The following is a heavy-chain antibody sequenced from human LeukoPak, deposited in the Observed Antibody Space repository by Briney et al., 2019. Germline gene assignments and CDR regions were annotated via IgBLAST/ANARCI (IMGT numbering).Heavy chain of an antibody. J-gene: IGHJ5*02. Sequence: ASVTVSYKTSGYTFTDYYLHWVRQAPGQGLEWMGWINPNSGGTSSAQKFQGRFTMTRDTSITTVYMEVAWLTSEDTAIYYCARADRLDGAPYLIGPWGQGTLVTVSS. CDR1: GYTFTDYY. D-gene: IGHD2-21*01. V-gene: IGHV1-2*02. CDR2: INPNSGGT. CDR3: ARADRLDGAPYLIGP.